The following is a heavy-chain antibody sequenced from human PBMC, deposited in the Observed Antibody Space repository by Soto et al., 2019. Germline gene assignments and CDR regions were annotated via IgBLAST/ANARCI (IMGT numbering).Heavy chain of an antibody. Sequence: QVQLVQSGAEVKKPGASVKVSCKASGYTFTNYGINWVRQAPGQGLEWLGWVSAYNGERRYAQRVQARVIMTTDTSTTTAYMALRSLRSADTAVYYCSRGTSIPAAGDYWGQGTRVTVSS. D-gene: IGHD6-6*01. CDR3: SRGTSIPAAGDY. V-gene: IGHV1-18*01. CDR2: VSAYNGER. J-gene: IGHJ4*01. CDR1: GYTFTNYG.